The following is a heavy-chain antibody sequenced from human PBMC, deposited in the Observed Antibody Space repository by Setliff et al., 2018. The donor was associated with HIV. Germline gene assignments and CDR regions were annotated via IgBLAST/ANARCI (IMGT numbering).Heavy chain of an antibody. J-gene: IGHJ4*02. D-gene: IGHD6-13*01. CDR2: IRYDGSNK. CDR1: DFTFSSYA. Sequence: GGSLRLSCAPSDFTFSSYAMHWVRQAPGKGLEWVSFIRYDGSNKYYAASVKGRFTISRDNSKNTLYLQMNSLRPEDTAVYYCAKGAAAGPNHSFDYWGQGTLVTVSS. V-gene: IGHV3-30*02. CDR3: AKGAAAGPNHSFDY.